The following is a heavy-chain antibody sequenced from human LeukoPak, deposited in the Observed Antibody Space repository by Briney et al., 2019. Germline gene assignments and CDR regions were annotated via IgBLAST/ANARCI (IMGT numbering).Heavy chain of an antibody. Sequence: GGSLRLSCAASGFTFSSYAMSWVRQAPGKGLEWVSGISCSGDNTYYADSVKGRFTISRDNSKNTLYLQMNSLRADDTAVYYCAKGGLVHRFDPWGQGTLVTVSS. V-gene: IGHV3-23*01. J-gene: IGHJ5*02. CDR1: GFTFSSYA. CDR3: AKGGLVHRFDP. CDR2: ISCSGDNT.